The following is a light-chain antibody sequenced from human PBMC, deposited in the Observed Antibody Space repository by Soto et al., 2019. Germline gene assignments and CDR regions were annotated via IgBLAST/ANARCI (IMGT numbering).Light chain of an antibody. CDR1: SSDVGAYNY. CDR2: DVS. CDR3: SSYTSSDTYV. V-gene: IGLV2-14*01. Sequence: QSVLTQPASVSGSPGQSITISCAGTSSDVGAYNYVSWYQQHPGKAPQLMIYDVSNRPSGVSDRFSGSKSGNTASLTISGLQADDEADYYCSSYTSSDTYVFGTGTKLTVL. J-gene: IGLJ1*01.